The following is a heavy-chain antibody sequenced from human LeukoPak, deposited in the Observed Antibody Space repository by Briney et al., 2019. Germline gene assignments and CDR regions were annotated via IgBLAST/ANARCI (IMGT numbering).Heavy chain of an antibody. V-gene: IGHV3-33*01. Sequence: PGGSLRLSCAASGFIFSTSGMHWVRQAPGKGLEWVALIWYDGSKEYYADSVKGRVTISRDNSESTLYLQVNSLRAEDTAVYYCARGYYGNCHAFDIWGQGTMVTVSP. J-gene: IGHJ3*02. D-gene: IGHD3-22*01. CDR1: GFIFSTSG. CDR3: ARGYYGNCHAFDI. CDR2: IWYDGSKE.